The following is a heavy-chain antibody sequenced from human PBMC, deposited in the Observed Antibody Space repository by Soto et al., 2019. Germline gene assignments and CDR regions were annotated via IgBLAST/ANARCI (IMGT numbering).Heavy chain of an antibody. Sequence: QITLKESGPTLVKPTQTLTLTCTFSGFSLSTSGVGVGWIRQPPGKALEWLALIYWDDDKRYSPSLKSRLTVTKDTPKNQVVLTMTHMDPVDTATYYCAHVDSRRSRLLRPSALDYWGQGTLVTVSS. CDR3: AHVDSRRSRLLRPSALDY. D-gene: IGHD3-22*01. V-gene: IGHV2-5*02. J-gene: IGHJ4*02. CDR1: GFSLSTSGVG. CDR2: IYWDDDK.